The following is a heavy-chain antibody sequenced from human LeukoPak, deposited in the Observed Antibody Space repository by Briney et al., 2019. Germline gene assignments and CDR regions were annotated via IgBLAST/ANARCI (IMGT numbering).Heavy chain of an antibody. Sequence: SETLSLTCTVSGGSISSSSYYWGWIRQPPGKELEWIGSIYYSGSTYYNPSLKSRVTISVDTSKNQFSLKLSSVTAADTAVYYSARLGRFEDPAWGQGTLVTVSS. CDR3: ARLGRFEDPA. CDR2: IYYSGST. D-gene: IGHD3-10*01. CDR1: GGSISSSSYY. J-gene: IGHJ5*02. V-gene: IGHV4-39*01.